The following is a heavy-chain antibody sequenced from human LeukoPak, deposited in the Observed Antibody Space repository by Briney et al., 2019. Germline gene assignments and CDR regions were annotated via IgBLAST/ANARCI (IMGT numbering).Heavy chain of an antibody. V-gene: IGHV1-46*01. CDR3: ARDFLGSPAVAGTGWGDY. Sequence: ASVKVSCKASGYTFTSYCMHWVRQAPGQGLEWMGIINPSGGSTSYAQKFQGRVTMTRDTSTSTVYMELSSLRSEDTAVYYCARDFLGSPAVAGTGWGDYWGQGTLVTVSS. CDR1: GYTFTSYC. J-gene: IGHJ4*02. CDR2: INPSGGST. D-gene: IGHD6-19*01.